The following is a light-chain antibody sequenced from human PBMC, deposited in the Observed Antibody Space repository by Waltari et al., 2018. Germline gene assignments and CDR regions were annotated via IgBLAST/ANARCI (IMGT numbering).Light chain of an antibody. Sequence: EIVLTQSPGTLSLSPGERATLPCRASQSLSSTYLAWYQQKSGQAPRRVIYDASLRATGTPDRVSGSGSGTEFTLTISRLEPEEFAVYYCQQYGTSPTFGGGTMVEIK. CDR2: DAS. J-gene: IGKJ4*01. V-gene: IGKV3-20*01. CDR1: QSLSSTY. CDR3: QQYGTSPT.